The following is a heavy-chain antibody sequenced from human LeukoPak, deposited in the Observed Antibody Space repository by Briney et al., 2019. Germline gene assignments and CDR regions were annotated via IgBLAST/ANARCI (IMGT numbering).Heavy chain of an antibody. J-gene: IGHJ6*02. V-gene: IGHV3-11*01. D-gene: IGHD5-18*01. CDR2: ISSSGSTI. Sequence: GGSLRLSCAASGFTFSDYYMTWIRQAPGKGLEWVSYISSSGSTISYADSVQGRFTISRDNAKNSLSLHMNSLRAADTAVYYCARGYTDLGGNYAMAVWGQGTTVTVSS. CDR3: ARGYTDLGGNYAMAV. CDR1: GFTFSDYY.